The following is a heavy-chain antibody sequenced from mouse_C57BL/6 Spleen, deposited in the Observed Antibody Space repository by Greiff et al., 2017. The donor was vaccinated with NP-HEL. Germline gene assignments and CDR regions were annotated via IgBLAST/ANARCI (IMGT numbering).Heavy chain of an antibody. Sequence: EVNVVESGGGLVQPGESLKLSCESNEYEFPSHDMSWVRKTPEKRLELVAAINSDGGSTYYPDTMERRFIISRDNTKKTLYLQMSSLRSEDTALYYGARQHWDHGYFDVWGTGTTVTVSS. J-gene: IGHJ1*03. CDR3: ARQHWDHGYFDV. V-gene: IGHV5-2*01. CDR1: EYEFPSHD. CDR2: INSDGGST. D-gene: IGHD4-1*01.